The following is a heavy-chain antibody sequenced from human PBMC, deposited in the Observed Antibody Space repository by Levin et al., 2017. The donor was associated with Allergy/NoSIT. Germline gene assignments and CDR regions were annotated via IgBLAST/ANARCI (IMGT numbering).Heavy chain of an antibody. CDR3: ARDPTGQQVDYGMDV. D-gene: IGHD6-13*01. J-gene: IGHJ6*02. CDR2: ISSSGRTI. CDR1: GFTLRTYE. Sequence: GESLKISCAASGFTLRTYEMNWVRQAPGKGLEWVSYISSSGRTIFYVDSVKGRFTISRDNSKNSVYLQMNNLRGEDTAVYYCARDPTGQQVDYGMDVWGQGTTVTVSS. V-gene: IGHV3-48*03.